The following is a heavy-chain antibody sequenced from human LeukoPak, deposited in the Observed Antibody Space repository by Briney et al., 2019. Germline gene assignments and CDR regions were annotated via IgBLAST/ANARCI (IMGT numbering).Heavy chain of an antibody. V-gene: IGHV3-30*18. CDR2: ISYDGSNK. D-gene: IGHD1-26*01. J-gene: IGHJ4*02. CDR3: ANRYSGSYYFDY. Sequence: GGSLRLSCAASGFTFSSYGMHWVRQAPGKGLEWVAVISYDGSNKYYADSVKGRFTISRDNSKNTLYLQMNSLRAEDTAVYYCANRYSGSYYFDYWGQGTLVTVSS. CDR1: GFTFSSYG.